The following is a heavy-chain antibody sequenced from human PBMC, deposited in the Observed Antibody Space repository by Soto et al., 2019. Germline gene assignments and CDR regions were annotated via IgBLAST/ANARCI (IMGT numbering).Heavy chain of an antibody. Sequence: QVQLVQSGGEVWKPVASVKVSCKTSGYSFSSYGISWVRQAPGQGLEWMGWISGYNGNTNYGEKFQGRVTMTTDTSTSTAYMELRSLKSDDTAVYYCARDDDLDSDMVLFDFWGQGTLVTVSS. CDR1: GYSFSSYG. V-gene: IGHV1-18*01. J-gene: IGHJ4*02. D-gene: IGHD5-18*01. CDR2: ISGYNGNT. CDR3: ARDDDLDSDMVLFDF.